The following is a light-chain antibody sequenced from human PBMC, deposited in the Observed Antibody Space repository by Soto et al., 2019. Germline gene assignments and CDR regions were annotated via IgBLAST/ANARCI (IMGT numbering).Light chain of an antibody. Sequence: QSVLTQPPSASETPGQRVTISCSGSSSSIGSNTVNWCQQLPGTAPKLLIYSNNQRPSGVPDRFSGSKSGTSASLAISGLQSEDEADYYCAAWDDSLNGYVFGTGTKVTVL. CDR3: AAWDDSLNGYV. J-gene: IGLJ1*01. V-gene: IGLV1-44*01. CDR1: SSSIGSNT. CDR2: SNN.